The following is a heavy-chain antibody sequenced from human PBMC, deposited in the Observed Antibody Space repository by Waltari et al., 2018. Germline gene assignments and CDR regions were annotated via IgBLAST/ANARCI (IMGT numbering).Heavy chain of an antibody. Sequence: QVQLVQSGAEVKKPGASVKVSCKVSGSTLTELSINWVPQAPGKGLEWMGGFDPEDGETIYAQKFQGRVTMTEDTSTDTAYMELSSLRSEDTAVYYCATGRGIAVAGTRFDYWGQGTLVTVSS. D-gene: IGHD6-19*01. V-gene: IGHV1-24*01. CDR1: GSTLTELS. CDR2: FDPEDGET. J-gene: IGHJ4*02. CDR3: ATGRGIAVAGTRFDY.